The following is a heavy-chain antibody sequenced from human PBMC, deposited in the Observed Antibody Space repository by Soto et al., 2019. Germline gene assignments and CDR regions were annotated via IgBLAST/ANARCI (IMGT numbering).Heavy chain of an antibody. CDR1: GFTFTSYW. Sequence: EVQLVESGGGLVQPGGSLRLSCAASGFTFTSYWMSWVRQAPGKGLEWVADIKQDGSEKYYVDSVKGRFTISRDNAKNLVYRQMNSLRAEDAAVYFCARGRRDAFEYGSPWFRTKSYRPNPISDYWGQGTLVTVSS. V-gene: IGHV3-7*03. D-gene: IGHD6-6*01. CDR3: ARGRRDAFEYGSPWFRTKSYRPNPISDY. J-gene: IGHJ4*02. CDR2: IKQDGSEK.